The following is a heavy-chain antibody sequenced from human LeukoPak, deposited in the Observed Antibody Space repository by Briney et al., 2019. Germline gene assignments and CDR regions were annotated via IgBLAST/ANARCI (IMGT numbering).Heavy chain of an antibody. J-gene: IGHJ4*02. CDR2: IYYSGST. CDR3: ARRRGSGSTQVLDY. Sequence: SETLSLTCTVSGGSISSSSYYWGWIRQPPGKGLEWIGSIYYSGSTYYNPSLKSRVTISVDTSKNQFSLKLSSVTAADTAVYYCARRRGSGSTQVLDYWGQGTLVTVSS. CDR1: GGSISSSSYY. D-gene: IGHD6-19*01. V-gene: IGHV4-39*01.